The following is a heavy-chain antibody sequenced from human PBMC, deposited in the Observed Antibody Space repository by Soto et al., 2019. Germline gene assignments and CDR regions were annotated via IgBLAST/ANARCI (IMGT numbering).Heavy chain of an antibody. D-gene: IGHD3-9*01. CDR1: GFTFRSYA. Sequence: QVQLVESGGGVVQPGRSLRLSCGASGFTFRSYALHWVRQAPGKGLEWVATISHDGNIKYYADSVKGRFAISRDNSMNAMFLRMDSLRPEDTARYYCARDYETSSAGYYYYGMDVWGHGTTVTVSS. CDR2: ISHDGNIK. J-gene: IGHJ6*02. V-gene: IGHV3-30*09. CDR3: ARDYETSSAGYYYYGMDV.